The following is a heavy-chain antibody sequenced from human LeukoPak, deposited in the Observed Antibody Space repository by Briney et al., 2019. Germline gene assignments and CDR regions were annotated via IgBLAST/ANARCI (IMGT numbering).Heavy chain of an antibody. CDR2: IYYSGST. CDR3: ARDRVDYGGNYYFDY. V-gene: IGHV4-31*03. Sequence: SETLSLTCTVSGGSISSSSYYWSWIRQHPGKGLEWIGYIYYSGSTYYNPSLKSRVTISVDTSKNQFSLKLSSVTAADTAVYYCARDRVDYGGNYYFDYWGQGTLVTVSS. CDR1: GGSISSSSYY. J-gene: IGHJ4*02. D-gene: IGHD4-23*01.